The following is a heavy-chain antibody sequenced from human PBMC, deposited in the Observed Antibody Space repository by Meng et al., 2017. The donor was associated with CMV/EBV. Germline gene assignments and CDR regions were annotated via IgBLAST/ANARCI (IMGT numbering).Heavy chain of an antibody. CDR2: IKSKTDGGTT. CDR1: GFTFSNAW. J-gene: IGHJ4*02. Sequence: GESLKISCAASGFTFSNAWMSWVRQAPGKGLEWVGRIKSKTDGGTTDYAAPVKGRFTISRDDSKNTLYLQMNSLKTEDTAVYYCTTNLDGSGSYWGQGTPVTVSS. V-gene: IGHV3-15*01. CDR3: TTNLDGSGSY. D-gene: IGHD3-10*01.